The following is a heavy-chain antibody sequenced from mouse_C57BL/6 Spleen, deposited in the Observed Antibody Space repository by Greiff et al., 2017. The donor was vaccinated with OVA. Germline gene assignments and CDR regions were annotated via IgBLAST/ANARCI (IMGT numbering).Heavy chain of an antibody. J-gene: IGHJ4*01. Sequence: QVQLKESGAELVRPGTSVKLSCKASGYTFTSYWMHWVKQRPGKGLEWIGVIDPSDSYTNYNQKFKGKATLTVDTSSSTAYMQLSSLTSEDSAVYYCARTPSDYSSMDYWGQGTTVTVSS. CDR3: ARTPSDYSSMDY. D-gene: IGHD2-12*01. CDR1: GYTFTSYW. V-gene: IGHV1-59*01. CDR2: IDPSDSYT.